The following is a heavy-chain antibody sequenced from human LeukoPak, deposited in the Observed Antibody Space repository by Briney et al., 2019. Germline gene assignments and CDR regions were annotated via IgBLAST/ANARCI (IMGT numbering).Heavy chain of an antibody. V-gene: IGHV4-61*01. Sequence: SETLSLTCTVSGGSFNSGSYYWNWIRQPPGKGLEWVGYIYYSGSTNYNPSLKSRVTISVDTSKNQFSLKLSSVTAADTAVYYCARAAYSGSYHSDYWGQGTLVTVSS. J-gene: IGHJ4*02. D-gene: IGHD1-26*01. CDR1: GGSFNSGSYY. CDR2: IYYSGST. CDR3: ARAAYSGSYHSDY.